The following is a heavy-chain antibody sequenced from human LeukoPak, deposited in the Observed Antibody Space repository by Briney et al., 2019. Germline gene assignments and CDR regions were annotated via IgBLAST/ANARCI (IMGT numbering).Heavy chain of an antibody. V-gene: IGHV3-7*01. J-gene: IGHJ6*03. CDR1: GFTFNGYW. D-gene: IGHD3-10*01. CDR3: GRGPRITMVRGGQWYYNREV. Sequence: GGSLRLSCAASGFTFNGYWMSWVRQAPGKGLEWVANIKQDGSEKYYVDSVRSRVTISRDNAKNSLYLQMNSLRAEDTAVYYCGRGPRITMVRGGQWYYNREVWEKGTPVTIS. CDR2: IKQDGSEK.